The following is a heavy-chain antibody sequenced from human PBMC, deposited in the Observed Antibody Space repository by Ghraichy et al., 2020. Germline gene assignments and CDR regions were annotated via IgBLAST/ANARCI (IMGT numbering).Heavy chain of an antibody. CDR1: GGSISSYY. CDR3: ARSNWSGYYTGYYYGMDV. CDR2: IYYSGST. Sequence: SETLSLTCTVSGGSISSYYWSWIRQPPGKGLEWIGYIYYSGSTNYNPSLKSRVTISVDTSKNQFSLKLSSVTAADTAVYYCARSNWSGYYTGYYYGMDVWGQGTTVTVSS. D-gene: IGHD3-3*01. J-gene: IGHJ6*02. V-gene: IGHV4-59*01.